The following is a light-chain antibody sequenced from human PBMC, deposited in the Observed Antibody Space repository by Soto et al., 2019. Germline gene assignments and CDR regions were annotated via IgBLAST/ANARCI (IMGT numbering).Light chain of an antibody. Sequence: DIQMTQSPSTLSASVGDRVTITCRASQSISSWLAWYQQKPGKAPKLLIYDASSLESGVPSRFSGSGSGTEFTSTISSLQPDDFATYYCQQYNSYSRTFGQGTKVEIQ. V-gene: IGKV1-5*01. CDR1: QSISSW. J-gene: IGKJ1*01. CDR3: QQYNSYSRT. CDR2: DAS.